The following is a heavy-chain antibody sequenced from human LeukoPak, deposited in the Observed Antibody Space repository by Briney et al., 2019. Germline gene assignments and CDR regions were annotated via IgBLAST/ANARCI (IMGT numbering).Heavy chain of an antibody. J-gene: IGHJ4*02. V-gene: IGHV4-39*01. CDR3: ARQYYDSTGYYSFDY. CDR2: MYYSGST. CDR1: GDSITGSSYY. Sequence: SETLSLTCTVSGDSITGSSYYWGWIRQPPGKGLECIGSMYYSGSTYSNPSLKSRVTISADTSKNQFSLKLKSVTAADTAVYYCARQYYDSTGYYSFDYWGQGTLVTVSS. D-gene: IGHD3-22*01.